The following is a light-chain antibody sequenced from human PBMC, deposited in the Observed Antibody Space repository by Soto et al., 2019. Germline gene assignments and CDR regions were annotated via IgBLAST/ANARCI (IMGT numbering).Light chain of an antibody. CDR2: TNN. CDR3: EAWDDSLKAVI. V-gene: IGLV1-44*01. J-gene: IGLJ2*01. Sequence: QSVLTQPPSVSGTPGQRVTISCSGSNSNIGSNSVNWYQHVPGTAPELLIHTNNLRPSGIPDRFSGSRSGTSASLDITDLQSEDETEYYCEAWDDSLKAVIFGGGTKVTV. CDR1: NSNIGSNS.